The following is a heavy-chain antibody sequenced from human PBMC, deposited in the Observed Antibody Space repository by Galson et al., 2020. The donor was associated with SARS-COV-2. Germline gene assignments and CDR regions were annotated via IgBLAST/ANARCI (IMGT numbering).Heavy chain of an antibody. D-gene: IGHD3-22*01. V-gene: IGHV4-31*03. CDR3: ARVHSSGLGGRYYYGMDV. Sequence: ASETLSLTCSVSGASISSIGFYWSWIRQHPGKGLEWIGYIYRTGSTYYNPSLKSRLNISVDTSNNQFSLNLSSVTAADTAVYYCARVHSSGLGGRYYYGMDVWGQGTTVTVSS. CDR1: GASISSIGFY. CDR2: IYRTGST. J-gene: IGHJ6*02.